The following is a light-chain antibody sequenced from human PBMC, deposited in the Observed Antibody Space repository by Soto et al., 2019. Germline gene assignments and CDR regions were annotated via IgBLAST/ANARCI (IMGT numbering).Light chain of an antibody. Sequence: EIKMSLSPSSLSASVGDRVTITCRASQSISSYLNWYQQKPGKAPKLLIYAASSLQSGVPSRFSGSGSGTDFTLTISSLQPEDFATYYCQQSYSTLWTFGQGTKVDIK. CDR2: AAS. CDR3: QQSYSTLWT. CDR1: QSISSY. J-gene: IGKJ1*01. V-gene: IGKV1-39*01.